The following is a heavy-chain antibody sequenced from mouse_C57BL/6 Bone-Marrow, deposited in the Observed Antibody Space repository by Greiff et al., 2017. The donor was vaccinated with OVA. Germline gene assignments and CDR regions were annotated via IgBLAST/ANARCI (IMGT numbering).Heavy chain of an antibody. V-gene: IGHV14-4*01. Sequence: EVQLQQSGAELVRPGASVKLSCTASGFNIKDDYMHWVKQRPEQGLEWIGWIDPENGDTEYASKFQGKATITADTSSNTAYLQLSSLTSEDTAVYYCAMDYYGSGYYAMDYWGQGTSVTVSS. CDR3: AMDYYGSGYYAMDY. D-gene: IGHD1-1*01. J-gene: IGHJ4*01. CDR1: GFNIKDDY. CDR2: IDPENGDT.